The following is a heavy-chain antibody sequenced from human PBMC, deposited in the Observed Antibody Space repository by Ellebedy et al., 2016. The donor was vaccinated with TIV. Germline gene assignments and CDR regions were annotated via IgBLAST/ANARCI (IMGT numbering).Heavy chain of an antibody. D-gene: IGHD3-3*01. Sequence: SETLSLXXTVSGASITSGDYFWSWIRQPPGKGLEWIGYIYHTGSTYHNASLKSRLIMSLDMSKNQFSLSLSNASAADTAVYFCARTNGGYHKLSGFDIWGRGTMVSV. CDR3: ARTNGGYHKLSGFDI. CDR2: IYHTGST. V-gene: IGHV4-30-4*01. CDR1: GASITSGDYF. J-gene: IGHJ3*02.